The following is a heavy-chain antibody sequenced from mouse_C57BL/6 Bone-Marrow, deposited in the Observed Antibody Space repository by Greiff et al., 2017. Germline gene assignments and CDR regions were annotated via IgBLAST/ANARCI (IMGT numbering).Heavy chain of an antibody. Sequence: QVQLQQSGAELARPGASVKLSCKASGYTFTSYGISWVKQRTGQGLEWIGEIYPRSGNTYYNEKFKGKATLTSAKSYSTAYIELRSLTSEDAAVYFCARSGSTVGAYWGQGTLVTVSA. J-gene: IGHJ3*01. CDR2: IYPRSGNT. V-gene: IGHV1-81*01. D-gene: IGHD1-1*01. CDR1: GYTFTSYG. CDR3: ARSGSTVGAY.